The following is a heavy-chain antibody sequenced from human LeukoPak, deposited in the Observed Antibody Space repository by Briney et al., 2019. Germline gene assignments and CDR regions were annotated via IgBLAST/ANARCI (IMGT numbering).Heavy chain of an antibody. CDR2: ISGSGGST. Sequence: GGSLRLSCAASGFTFSIYAMSWVRQAPGKGLEWVSAISGSGGSTYYADSVKGRFTISRDNSKNTLYLQMNSLRAEDTAVYYCAKSTSSLGDAFDIWDQGTMVTVSS. V-gene: IGHV3-23*01. J-gene: IGHJ3*02. CDR3: AKSTSSLGDAFDI. CDR1: GFTFSIYA.